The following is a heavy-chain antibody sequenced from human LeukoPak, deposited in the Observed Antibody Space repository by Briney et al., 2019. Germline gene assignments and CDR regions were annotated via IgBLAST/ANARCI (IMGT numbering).Heavy chain of an antibody. CDR1: GFTFSSYA. CDR2: ISYDGSNK. V-gene: IGHV3-30*04. D-gene: IGHD2-15*01. J-gene: IGHJ4*02. CDR3: ARGIVVVVAANDLIDY. Sequence: GGSLRLSCAASGFTFSSYAMHWVRQAPGEGLEWVAVISYDGSNKYYADSVKGRFTISRDNSKNTLYLQMNSLRAEDTAVYYCARGIVVVVAANDLIDYWGQGTLVTVSS.